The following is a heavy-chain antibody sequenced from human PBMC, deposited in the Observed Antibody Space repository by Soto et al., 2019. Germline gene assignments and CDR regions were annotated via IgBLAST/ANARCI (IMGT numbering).Heavy chain of an antibody. Sequence: EVQLLQSGGGLVQPGGSLTLSCGVSGFPFAPSTMTWVPQAPGKGLEWVSTISVSVGRTYSANSVQGRFTVSSYISDNTVFLRMTSLTADDTAVYFCAKRDVPHSTSNAYFYDHWGRGVLVTVSS. CDR1: GFPFAPST. V-gene: IGHV3-23*01. J-gene: IGHJ5*02. CDR2: ISVSVGRT. D-gene: IGHD2-21*01. CDR3: AKRDVPHSTSNAYFYDH.